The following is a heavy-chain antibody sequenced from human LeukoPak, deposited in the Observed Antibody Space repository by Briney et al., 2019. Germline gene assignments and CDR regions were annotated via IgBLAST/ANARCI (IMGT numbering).Heavy chain of an antibody. CDR1: GGSISSYY. CDR2: IYYSGST. J-gene: IGHJ4*02. D-gene: IGHD6-19*01. V-gene: IGHV4-59*01. CDR3: ARVPDSSGWFDY. Sequence: SETLSLACTVSGGSISSYYWSWIRQPPGKGLEWIGYIYYSGSTNYNPSLKSRVTISVDTSKNQFSLKLSSVTAADTAVYYCARVPDSSGWFDYWGQGTLVTVSS.